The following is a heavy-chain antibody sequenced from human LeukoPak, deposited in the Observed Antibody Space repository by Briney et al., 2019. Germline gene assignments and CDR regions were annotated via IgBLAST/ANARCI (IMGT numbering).Heavy chain of an antibody. J-gene: IGHJ6*03. CDR2: IYYSGST. Sequence: SETLSLTCTVSGGSISSSSYYWGWIRQPPGKELEWIGNIYYSGSTNYNPSLKSRVTISVDTSKNQFSLKLSSVTAADTAVYYCARDRVGQQLVGRNYYYYYMDVWGKGTTVTISS. D-gene: IGHD6-13*01. CDR1: GGSISSSSYY. CDR3: ARDRVGQQLVGRNYYYYYMDV. V-gene: IGHV4-39*07.